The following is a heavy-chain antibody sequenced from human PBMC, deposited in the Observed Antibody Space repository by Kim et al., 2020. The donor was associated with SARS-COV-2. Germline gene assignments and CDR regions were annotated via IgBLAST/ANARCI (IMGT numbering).Heavy chain of an antibody. V-gene: IGHV4-4*02. Sequence: SETLSLTCAVSGGSISSSNWWSWVRQPPGKGLEWIGEIYHSGSTNYNPSLKSRVTISVDKSKNQFSLKLSSVTAADTAVYYCARVSGYDSSGYYPLYYFDYWGQGTLVTVSS. CDR2: IYHSGST. CDR3: ARVSGYDSSGYYPLYYFDY. J-gene: IGHJ4*02. CDR1: GGSISSSNW. D-gene: IGHD3-22*01.